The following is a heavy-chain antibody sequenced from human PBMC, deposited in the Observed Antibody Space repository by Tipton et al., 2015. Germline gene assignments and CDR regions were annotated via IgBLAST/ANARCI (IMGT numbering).Heavy chain of an antibody. CDR2: IKQDGSEK. Sequence: SLRLSCAASGFTFSSYWMSWVRQAPGKGLEWVANIKQDGSEKYYVDSVKGRFTISRDNAKNSLYLQMNSLRAGDTAVYYCASRYCSGGSCYPYWDYWGPGTLVTVSS. V-gene: IGHV3-7*01. D-gene: IGHD2-15*01. CDR3: ASRYCSGGSCYPYWDY. J-gene: IGHJ4*02. CDR1: GFTFSSYW.